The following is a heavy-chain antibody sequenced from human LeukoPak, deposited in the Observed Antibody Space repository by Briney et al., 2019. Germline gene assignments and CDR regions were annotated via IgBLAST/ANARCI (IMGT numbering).Heavy chain of an antibody. Sequence: SETLSLTCTVSGGSISSYCWSWIRQPPGKGLEWIGYIYYSGSTNYNPSLKSRVTISIDTSKNQFSLKLSSVTAADTAVYYCARTPLGDSSWVSWGQGTLVTVSS. V-gene: IGHV4-59*08. CDR2: IYYSGST. CDR3: ARTPLGDSSWVS. CDR1: GGSISSYC. J-gene: IGHJ5*02. D-gene: IGHD6-13*01.